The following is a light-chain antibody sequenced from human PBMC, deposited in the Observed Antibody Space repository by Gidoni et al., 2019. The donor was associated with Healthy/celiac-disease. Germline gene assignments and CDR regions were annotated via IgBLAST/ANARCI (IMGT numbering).Light chain of an antibody. CDR3: QQSYSTPPT. Sequence: DIQMTQSPSYLSASVGDRVTITCRASQSISSYLNWYQQKPGKAPKLLIYAASSLQSVVPSRFSGSGSGTDFTLTISSLQPEDFATDYFQQSYSTPPTCGGGTKVKIK. CDR1: QSISSY. CDR2: AAS. J-gene: IGKJ4*01. V-gene: IGKV1-39*01.